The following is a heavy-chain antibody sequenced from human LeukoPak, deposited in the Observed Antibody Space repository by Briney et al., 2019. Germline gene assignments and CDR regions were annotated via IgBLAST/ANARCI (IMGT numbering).Heavy chain of an antibody. J-gene: IGHJ3*02. CDR3: AKSNGYGLIDI. D-gene: IGHD3-22*01. Sequence: SELLSLTCAVYGGSFSGCYCCWIRLPPRKRLELISNISYTASTSYNPSLKSRVTMSLDASKNQSSLPLNSVTPADTAAYYCAKSNGYGLIDIWGQGTMVTVSS. V-gene: IGHV4-34*01. CDR2: ISYTAST. CDR1: GGSFSGCY.